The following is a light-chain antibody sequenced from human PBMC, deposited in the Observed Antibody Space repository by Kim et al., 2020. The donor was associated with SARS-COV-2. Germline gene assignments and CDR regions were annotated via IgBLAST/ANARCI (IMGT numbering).Light chain of an antibody. CDR1: QGIGED. CDR2: ATS. V-gene: IGKV1-17*01. Sequence: SAAVGDRVTITCRASQGIGEDVAWFQQRPGKAPRRLIYATSTLQSEVPSRFSGGGSGTEFTLTINSLQPEDFATYYCFQHDSYPYTFGRGTKLEI. J-gene: IGKJ2*01. CDR3: FQHDSYPYT.